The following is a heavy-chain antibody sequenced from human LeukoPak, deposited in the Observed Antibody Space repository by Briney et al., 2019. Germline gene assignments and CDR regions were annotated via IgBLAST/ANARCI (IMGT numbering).Heavy chain of an antibody. J-gene: IGHJ4*02. V-gene: IGHV4-59*01. Sequence: SETLSLTCTVSGGSISSYYWSWIRQPPGKGLEWIGYIYYTGNTSYNPSLKSRVTISVDTSKNQFSLKLSSVTAADTAVYYCARDRPWRADYWGQGTLVTVSS. CDR1: GGSISSYY. D-gene: IGHD6-6*01. CDR2: IYYTGNT. CDR3: ARDRPWRADY.